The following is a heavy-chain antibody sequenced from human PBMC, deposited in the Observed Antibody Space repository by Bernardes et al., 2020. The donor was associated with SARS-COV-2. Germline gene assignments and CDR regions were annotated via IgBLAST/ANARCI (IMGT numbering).Heavy chain of an antibody. CDR3: AKGRDSGYLVPFDY. CDR2: IYYGGST. CDR1: GDSVTSGSNY. D-gene: IGHD3-22*01. V-gene: IGHV4-61*01. J-gene: IGHJ4*02. Sequence: SETLSLTCTVSGDSVTSGSNYWSWIRQPPGKGLEWIGSIYYGGSTNYNPSLKSRVTISVGTSKSQFSLKLISMTAADTAVYYCAKGRDSGYLVPFDYWGQGTLVTVSS.